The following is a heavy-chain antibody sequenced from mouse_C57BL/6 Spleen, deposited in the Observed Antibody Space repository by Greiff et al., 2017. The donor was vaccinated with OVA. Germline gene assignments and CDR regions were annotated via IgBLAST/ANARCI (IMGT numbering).Heavy chain of an antibody. V-gene: IGHV1-59*01. CDR2: IDPSDSYT. CDR1: GYTFTSYW. CDR3: PRTDDGYHYIDY. Sequence: VQLQQPGAELVRPGTSVKLSCKASGYTFTSYWMPWVKQRLGQGLEWIGVIDPSDSYTNSNQKFKGKATLTVATSSSPTYMQLSSLTAEDSAVYYCPRTDDGYHYIDYWGQGTTLTVSS. D-gene: IGHD2-3*01. J-gene: IGHJ2*01.